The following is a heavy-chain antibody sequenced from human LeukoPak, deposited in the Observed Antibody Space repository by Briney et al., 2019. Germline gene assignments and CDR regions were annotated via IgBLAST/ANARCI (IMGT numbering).Heavy chain of an antibody. J-gene: IGHJ4*02. Sequence: SETLSLTCTVSGGSISSSSYYWGWIRQPPGKGLEWIGNIYYSGSTHYNPSLKSRVTISVDTSKNQFSLKLSSVTAADTAVYYCAREVGATGGDYWGQGTLVTVSS. V-gene: IGHV4-39*07. CDR1: GGSISSSSYY. D-gene: IGHD1-26*01. CDR3: AREVGATGGDY. CDR2: IYYSGST.